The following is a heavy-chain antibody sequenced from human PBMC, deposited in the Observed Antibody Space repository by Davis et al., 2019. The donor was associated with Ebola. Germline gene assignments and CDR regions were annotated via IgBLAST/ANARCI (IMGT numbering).Heavy chain of an antibody. J-gene: IGHJ4*02. D-gene: IGHD6-19*01. V-gene: IGHV3-30*04. CDR3: AKGSSGWDWD. CDR1: GFTFSSYA. CDR2: ISYDGSNK. Sequence: GESLKISCAASGFTFSSYAMHWVRQAPGKGLEWVAVISYDGSNKYYADSVKGRFTISRDNSKNTLYLQMNSLRAEDTAVYYCAKGSSGWDWDWGQGTLVTVSS.